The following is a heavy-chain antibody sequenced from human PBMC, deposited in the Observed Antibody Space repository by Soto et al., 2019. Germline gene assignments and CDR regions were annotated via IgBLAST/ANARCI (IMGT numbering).Heavy chain of an antibody. Sequence: PSETLSLTCTVSGGSISSGDYYWSWIRQPPGKGLEWIRYIYYSGSTYYNPSLKSRVTISVDTSKNQFSLKLSSVTAAGTAVYYCARARLRYFDWFLNWFDPWGQGTLVTVSS. CDR1: GGSISSGDYY. J-gene: IGHJ5*02. V-gene: IGHV4-30-4*01. D-gene: IGHD3-9*01. CDR2: IYYSGST. CDR3: ARARLRYFDWFLNWFDP.